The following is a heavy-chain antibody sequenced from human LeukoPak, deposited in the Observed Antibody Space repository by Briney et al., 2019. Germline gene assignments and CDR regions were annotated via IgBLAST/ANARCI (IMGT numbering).Heavy chain of an antibody. J-gene: IGHJ4*02. D-gene: IGHD3-10*01. CDR1: GDSISDYY. Sequence: SETLSLTCTVSGDSISDYYWTWIRQTPGKGLEWIGYINYSGSTNYNPSLKSRVTMAVDTSKNHFSLKLTSLTAADTAVYYCARDSGPSGSYRFDNWGQGTLVTVSS. V-gene: IGHV4-59*01. CDR2: INYSGST. CDR3: ARDSGPSGSYRFDN.